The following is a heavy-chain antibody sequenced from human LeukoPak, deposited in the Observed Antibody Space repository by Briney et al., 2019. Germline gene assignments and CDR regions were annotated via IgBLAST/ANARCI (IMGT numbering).Heavy chain of an antibody. CDR1: GFTFDSYA. V-gene: IGHV3-23*01. D-gene: IGHD2-2*01. CDR3: AKDESSCSSSTCKYYYMDV. J-gene: IGHJ6*03. Sequence: GGSLRLSCAASGFTFDSYAMSWVCQAPGKGREWVSGISASGGTTYFGDSVKGRFTISRDNSKNRLYLQMNSLRAEDTAVYYCAKDESSCSSSTCKYYYMDVWGQGTTVIVSS. CDR2: ISASGGTT.